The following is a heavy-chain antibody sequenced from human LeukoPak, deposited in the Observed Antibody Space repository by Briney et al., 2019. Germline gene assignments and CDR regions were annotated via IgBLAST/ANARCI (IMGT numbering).Heavy chain of an antibody. CDR1: GFTFCSYS. J-gene: IGHJ6*03. V-gene: IGHV3-21*03. Sequence: GGSLRLSCAASGFTFCSYSMNWVRQDPGKGLEWVSSISSSSSYTYYADSLKGRFTISRDNAKNSLYLHMNTLRAENTAVYYCARVPPVRYQLPHYYYYYMDVWGKEATVTVSS. CDR2: ISSSSSYT. D-gene: IGHD2-2*01. CDR3: ARVPPVRYQLPHYYYYYMDV.